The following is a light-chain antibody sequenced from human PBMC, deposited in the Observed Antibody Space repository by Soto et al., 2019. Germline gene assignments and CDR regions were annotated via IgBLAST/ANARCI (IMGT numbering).Light chain of an antibody. CDR2: GAS. V-gene: IGKV3-20*01. Sequence: EIVLTQSPGTLSLSPGERATLSCRASQSVSSSYLAWYQQKPGQAPRLLIYGASRRATGIPDRFSGSGSGTDFTLTISRLEPEDFAVYYCQQYGSFTFGQGTKVEIK. CDR1: QSVSSSY. J-gene: IGKJ1*01. CDR3: QQYGSFT.